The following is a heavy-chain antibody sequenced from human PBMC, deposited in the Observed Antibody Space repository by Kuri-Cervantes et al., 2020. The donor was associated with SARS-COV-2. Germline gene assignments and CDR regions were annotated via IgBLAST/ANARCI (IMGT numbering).Heavy chain of an antibody. CDR3: ARRGGYCSSTSCYTRYWYFDL. CDR2: IYYSGST. J-gene: IGHJ2*01. Sequence: ESLKISCTVSGGSISSSSYYWGWIRQPPGKGLEWIGSIYYSGSTYYNPSLKSRVTISVDTSKNQFSLKLSSVTAADTAVYYCARRGGYCSSTSCYTRYWYFDLWGRGTLVTVSS. D-gene: IGHD2-2*02. V-gene: IGHV4-39*01. CDR1: GGSISSSSYY.